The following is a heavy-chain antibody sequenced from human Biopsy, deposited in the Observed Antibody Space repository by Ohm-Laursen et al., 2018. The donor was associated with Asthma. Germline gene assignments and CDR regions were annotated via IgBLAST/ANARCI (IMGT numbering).Heavy chain of an antibody. CDR2: ISGNGDNT. CDR3: AKDKVGAANSYQYGMDV. J-gene: IGHJ6*02. CDR1: EFPFSSYA. V-gene: IGHV3-23*01. D-gene: IGHD1-26*01. Sequence: LSLTCAVSEFPFSSYAMNWVRQAPGKGLEWVSSISGNGDNTHYSDSVQGRFIISRDNSKNTLYLQMNSLRVEDTAIYFCAKDKVGAANSYQYGMDVWGQGTTVTVSS.